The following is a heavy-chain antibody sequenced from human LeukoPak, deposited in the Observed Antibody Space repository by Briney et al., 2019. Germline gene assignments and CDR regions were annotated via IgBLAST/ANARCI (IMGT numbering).Heavy chain of an antibody. J-gene: IGHJ4*02. CDR2: ISGSGGST. CDR3: VRDRGYCSGGTCYALWDY. D-gene: IGHD2-15*01. CDR1: GFTFSSYA. V-gene: IGHV3-23*01. Sequence: GGSLRLSCAASGFTFSSYAMSWVRQAPGKGLEWVSAISGSGGSTYYADSVKGRFTISRDNSKNTLYLQMNSLRAEDTAMYYCVRDRGYCSGGTCYALWDYWGQGTLVTVSS.